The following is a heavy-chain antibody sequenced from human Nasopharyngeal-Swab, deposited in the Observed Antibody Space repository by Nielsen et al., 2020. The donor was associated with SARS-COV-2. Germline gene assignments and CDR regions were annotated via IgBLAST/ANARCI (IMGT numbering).Heavy chain of an antibody. D-gene: IGHD5/OR15-5a*01. J-gene: IGHJ4*02. V-gene: IGHV3-23*01. CDR3: AKLGLFAGYDYSVAY. CDR1: GLTIANYA. Sequence: GEFLKISCAASGLTIANYAMSWVRQAPGKGLEWVSGISGSGGSTYYADSVKGQFTISKDNSRNTVYLQMNGLRAEDTAVYYCAKLGLFAGYDYSVAYWGQGTLVTVSS. CDR2: ISGSGGST.